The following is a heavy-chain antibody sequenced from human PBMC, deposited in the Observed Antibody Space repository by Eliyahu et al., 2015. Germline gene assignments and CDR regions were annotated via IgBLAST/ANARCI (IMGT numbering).Heavy chain of an antibody. CDR2: MYDNGGT. CDR3: AGYCTSPTCYGSDP. Sequence: QLQLQESGPGLVKPSETLSLTCTVXGGSIRXNSYYWGWIRQPPGKGLEWIGDMYDNGGTNYNPSVQSRVAMSLDTSRNQFSLKLSSVTAADTAVYYCAGYCTSPTCYGSDPWGQGTLVTVSS. CDR1: GGSIRXNSYY. V-gene: IGHV4-39*01. J-gene: IGHJ5*02. D-gene: IGHD2/OR15-2a*01.